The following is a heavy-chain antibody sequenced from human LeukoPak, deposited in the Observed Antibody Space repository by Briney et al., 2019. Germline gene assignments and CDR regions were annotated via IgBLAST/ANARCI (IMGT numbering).Heavy chain of an antibody. D-gene: IGHD2-15*01. Sequence: ASVKVSCKASGYTFTGYYMHWVRQAPGQGLEWMGWINPNSGGTNYAQKFQGRVTMTRDTSISTAYMELSRLRSDDTAVYYCARDRGLVAAATWWFDPWGQGTLVTVSS. V-gene: IGHV1-2*02. J-gene: IGHJ5*02. CDR1: GYTFTGYY. CDR2: INPNSGGT. CDR3: ARDRGLVAAATWWFDP.